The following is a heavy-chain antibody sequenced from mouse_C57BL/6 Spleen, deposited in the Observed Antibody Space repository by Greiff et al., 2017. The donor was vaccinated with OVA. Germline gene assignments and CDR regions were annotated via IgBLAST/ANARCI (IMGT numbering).Heavy chain of an antibody. D-gene: IGHD1-1*01. CDR1: GYTFTSYW. CDR2: INPSNGGT. J-gene: IGHJ3*01. Sequence: QVQLQQPGTELVKPGASVKLSCKASGYTFTSYWMHWVKQRPGQGLEWIGNINPSNGGTNYNEKFKSKATLTVDKSSSTAYMQLSSLTSEDSAVYYCARCPYYYGSSYPAWFAYWGQGTLVTVSA. CDR3: ARCPYYYGSSYPAWFAY. V-gene: IGHV1-53*01.